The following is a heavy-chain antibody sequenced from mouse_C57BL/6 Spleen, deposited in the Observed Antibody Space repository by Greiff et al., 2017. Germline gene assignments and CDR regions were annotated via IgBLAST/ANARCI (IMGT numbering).Heavy chain of an antibody. CDR3: ARHPASWYFDV. Sequence: DVKLQESGGDLVKPGGSLKLSCAASGFTFSSYGMSWVRQTPDKRLEWVATISSGGSYTYYPDSVKGRFTISRDNAKNTLYLQMSSLKSEDTAMYYCARHPASWYFDVWGTGTTVTVSS. CDR1: GFTFSSYG. V-gene: IGHV5-6*02. CDR2: ISSGGSYT. D-gene: IGHD6-1*01. J-gene: IGHJ1*03.